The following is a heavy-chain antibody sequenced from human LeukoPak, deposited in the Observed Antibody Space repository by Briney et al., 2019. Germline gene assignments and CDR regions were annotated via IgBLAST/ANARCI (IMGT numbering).Heavy chain of an antibody. Sequence: PSQTLSLTCTVSGGSISSGDSYWSWIRQPPGKGLEWIGYSDYSGSTHYNPSLKGRLTISVDTSKNQFSLKLSSVTAADTAVYYCARGEILWRWFDPWGQGTLFTVSS. J-gene: IGHJ5*02. CDR3: ARGEILWRWFDP. D-gene: IGHD2-21*01. CDR1: GGSISSGDSY. V-gene: IGHV4-30-4*01. CDR2: SDYSGST.